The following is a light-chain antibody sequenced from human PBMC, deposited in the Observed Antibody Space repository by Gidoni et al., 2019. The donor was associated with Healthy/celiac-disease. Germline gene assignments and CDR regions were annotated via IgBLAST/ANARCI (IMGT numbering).Light chain of an antibody. CDR2: KAS. CDR1: QSISSW. V-gene: IGKV1-5*03. CDR3: QQYNSYPWT. Sequence: DIQMTQSPSTLSASVGDRVTSTCRARQSISSWLAWYQQKPGKAPKLLIYKASSLESGVPSRFSGSGSGTEFTLTISSLQPDDFATYYCQQYNSYPWTFGQXTKVEIK. J-gene: IGKJ1*01.